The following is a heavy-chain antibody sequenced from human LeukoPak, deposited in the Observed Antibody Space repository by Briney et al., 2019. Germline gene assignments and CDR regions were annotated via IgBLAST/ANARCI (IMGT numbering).Heavy chain of an antibody. V-gene: IGHV3-53*01. CDR1: GFTFSSYA. CDR3: TRSGYRHPYHFDS. Sequence: GGSLRLSCAASGFTFSSYAMHWVRQAPGKGLEWVSVLYTGGGTDHADSVKGRFTISRDNSKNTLSLQMNSLRVEDTAIYYCTRSGYRHPYHFDSWGQGTLVIVSS. D-gene: IGHD3-22*01. J-gene: IGHJ4*02. CDR2: LYTGGGT.